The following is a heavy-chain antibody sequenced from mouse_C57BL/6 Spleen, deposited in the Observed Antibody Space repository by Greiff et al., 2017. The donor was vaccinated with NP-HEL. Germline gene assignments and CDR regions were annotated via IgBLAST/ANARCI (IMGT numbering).Heavy chain of an antibody. CDR1: GFTFSDYG. J-gene: IGHJ2*01. V-gene: IGHV5-17*01. D-gene: IGHD2-1*01. CDR3: VAGGWYHAYFDY. Sequence: EVKLMESGGGLVKPGGSLKLSCAASGFTFSDYGMHWVRQAPEKGLEWVAYISSGSSTIYYADTVKGRFTISRDNAKNTLFLQMTSLRSEDTAMYYCVAGGWYHAYFDYWGQGTTLTVSS. CDR2: ISSGSSTI.